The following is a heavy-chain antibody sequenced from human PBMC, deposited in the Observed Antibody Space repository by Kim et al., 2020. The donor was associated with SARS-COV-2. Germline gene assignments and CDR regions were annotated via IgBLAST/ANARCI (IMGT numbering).Heavy chain of an antibody. V-gene: IGHV3-23*01. CDR2: ISGSGGST. CDR3: AKDYSSGWSIFYFDY. J-gene: IGHJ4*02. CDR1: GFTFSSYA. Sequence: GGSLRLSCAASGFTFSSYAMSWVRQAPGKGLEWVSAISGSGGSTYYADSVKGRFTISRDNSKNTLYLQMNSLRAEDTAVYYCAKDYSSGWSIFYFDYWGQGTLVTVSS. D-gene: IGHD6-19*01.